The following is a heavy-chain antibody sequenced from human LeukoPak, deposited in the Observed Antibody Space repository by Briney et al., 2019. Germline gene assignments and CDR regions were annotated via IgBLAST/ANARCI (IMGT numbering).Heavy chain of an antibody. CDR2: IYTDGTT. V-gene: IGHV3-66*02. D-gene: IGHD3-10*01. CDR1: GFTVSNNY. J-gene: IGHJ4*02. Sequence: GGSLRLSCAASGFTVSNNYMSWVRQAPGKGLEWVSVIYTDGTTYYADSVKGRFTISRDNSKNTLYLQMNSLRAEDTAVYYCARWRVPGYFDYWGQGAPGHRLL. CDR3: ARWRVPGYFDY.